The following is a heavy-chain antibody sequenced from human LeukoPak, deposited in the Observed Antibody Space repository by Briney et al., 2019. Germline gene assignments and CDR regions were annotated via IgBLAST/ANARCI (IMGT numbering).Heavy chain of an antibody. CDR1: GFTFSSYA. D-gene: IGHD6-13*01. Sequence: GGSLRLSCAASGFTFSSYAMTWVRQAPGKGLEWVSAISGSGGSTYYADSVKGRFTVSRDNSKRTLYLQMNSLRAEDTAVYYCAKESDSSSWYEGYFGYWGQGSLVTVSS. V-gene: IGHV3-23*01. CDR3: AKESDSSSWYEGYFGY. CDR2: ISGSGGST. J-gene: IGHJ4*02.